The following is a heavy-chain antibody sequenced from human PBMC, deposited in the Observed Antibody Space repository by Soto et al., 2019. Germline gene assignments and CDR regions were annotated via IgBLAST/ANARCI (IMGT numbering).Heavy chain of an antibody. CDR1: GDSITTNGYY. V-gene: IGHV4-39*01. D-gene: IGHD2-8*01. CDR3: ARSHYTYGLLIDY. CDR2: VYSTGST. Sequence: PAETLSLTCSVSGDSITTNGYYWGCLRQPPGKGLQWIGNVYSTGSTFSHPSLTSRVFISVDTSKNKFSLRLTSVTAADTAVYYCARSHYTYGLLIDYWGPGIMVTVSS. J-gene: IGHJ4*02.